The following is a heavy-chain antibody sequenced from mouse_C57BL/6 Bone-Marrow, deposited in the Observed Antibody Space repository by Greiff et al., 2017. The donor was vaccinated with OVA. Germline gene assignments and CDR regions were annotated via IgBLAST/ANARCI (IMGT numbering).Heavy chain of an antibody. CDR3: AETAQATAWFAY. V-gene: IGHV1-39*01. CDR1: GYSFTDYN. Sequence: HLVESGPELVKPGASVKISCKASGYSFTDYNMNWVKQSNGKSLEWIGVINPNYGTTSYNQKFKGKATLTVDQSSSTAYMQLNSLTSEDSAVYYCAETAQATAWFAYWGQGTLVTVSA. J-gene: IGHJ3*01. D-gene: IGHD3-2*02. CDR2: INPNYGTT.